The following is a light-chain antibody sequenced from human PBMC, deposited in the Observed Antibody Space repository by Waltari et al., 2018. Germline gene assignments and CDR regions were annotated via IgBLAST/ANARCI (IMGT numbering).Light chain of an antibody. V-gene: IGLV4-69*01. J-gene: IGLJ1*01. CDR2: LNSDGSH. CDR3: QTWGTADFV. CDR1: SGHSTYA. Sequence: QLVLTQSPSASASLGASVKLTYTLSSGHSTYAIAWHQQQPEKGPRYLMRLNSDGSHSKGDGIPDRFSGSSSGAERYLTISSLQSEDEADYYCQTWGTADFVFGTGTKVTVL.